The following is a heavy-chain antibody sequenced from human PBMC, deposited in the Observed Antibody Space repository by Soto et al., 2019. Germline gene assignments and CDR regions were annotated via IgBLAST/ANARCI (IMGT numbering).Heavy chain of an antibody. CDR3: ARVSAAANYYYGMDV. CDR2: IWYDGSNK. D-gene: IGHD6-13*01. J-gene: IGHJ6*02. CDR1: GFTFSSYG. Sequence: QVQLVESGGGVVQPGRSLRLSCAASGFTFSSYGMHWVRQAPGKGLEWVAVIWYDGSNKYYADSVKGRFTISRDNSKNTLYLQINSLRAEDTAVYYCARVSAAANYYYGMDVWGQGTTVTVSS. V-gene: IGHV3-33*01.